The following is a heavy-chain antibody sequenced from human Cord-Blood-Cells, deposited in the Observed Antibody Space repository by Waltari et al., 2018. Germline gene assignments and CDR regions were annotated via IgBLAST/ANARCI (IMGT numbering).Heavy chain of an antibody. J-gene: IGHJ4*02. CDR3: ARGGIAARRGDFDY. CDR1: GGSFSGYY. D-gene: IGHD6-6*01. V-gene: IGHV4-34*01. Sequence: QVQPQQWGAGLLKPSETLSLTCAVYGGSFSGYYWSWIRQPPGKGLEWIGEINHSGSTNYNPSLKSRVTISVDTSKNQFSLKLSSVTAADTAVYYCARGGIAARRGDFDYWGQGTLVTVSS. CDR2: INHSGST.